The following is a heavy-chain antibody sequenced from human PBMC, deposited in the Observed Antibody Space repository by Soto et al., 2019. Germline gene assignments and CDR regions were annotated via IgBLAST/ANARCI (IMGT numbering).Heavy chain of an antibody. CDR1: GFNLSHPW. CDR3: TTGIYYDILTGYHNVDY. V-gene: IGHV3-15*01. Sequence: GGALRLSCVAAGFNLSHPWMTWVRQAAGKGLEWVGRIKSKTDGGTADYAAPVKGRATISRDDAKNTVYLQMNSLKTEDTAVYYCTTGIYYDILTGYHNVDYWGQGALVTVSS. D-gene: IGHD3-9*01. CDR2: IKSKTDGGTA. J-gene: IGHJ4*02.